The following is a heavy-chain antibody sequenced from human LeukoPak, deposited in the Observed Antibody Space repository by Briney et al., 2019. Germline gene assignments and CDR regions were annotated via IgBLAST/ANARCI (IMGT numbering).Heavy chain of an antibody. CDR3: ARDPSPSGSYYIAGYWFDP. CDR2: ISWNGGSV. CDR1: GFTFGDYA. Sequence: GRSLRLSCAASGFTFGDYAMHWVRQAPGKGLEWVSGISWNGGSVGYADSVKGRFTISRDSAKNSLYLQMNSLRAEDTAVYYCARDPSPSGSYYIAGYWFDPWGQGTLVTVSS. D-gene: IGHD3-10*01. V-gene: IGHV3-9*01. J-gene: IGHJ5*02.